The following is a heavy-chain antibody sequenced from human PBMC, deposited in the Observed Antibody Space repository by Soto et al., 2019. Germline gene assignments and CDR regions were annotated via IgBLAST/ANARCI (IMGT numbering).Heavy chain of an antibody. D-gene: IGHD4-4*01. V-gene: IGHV1-69*13. Sequence: SVKVSCKASGGTFSSYAISWVRQAPGQGLEWMGGIIPIFGTANYAQKFQGRVTITADESTSTAYMELSSLRSEDTAVYYCARSRNYRYYYYGMGVWDQGTTVTVSS. J-gene: IGHJ6*02. CDR1: GGTFSSYA. CDR2: IIPIFGTA. CDR3: ARSRNYRYYYYGMGV.